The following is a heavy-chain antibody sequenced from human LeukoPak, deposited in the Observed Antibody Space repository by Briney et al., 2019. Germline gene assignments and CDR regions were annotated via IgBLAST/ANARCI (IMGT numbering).Heavy chain of an antibody. Sequence: SETLSLTCTVSGGSISSYYWSWIRQPPGKGLEWIGYIYYSGSTNYNPPLKSRVTISVDTSKNQFSLKLSSVTAADTAVYYCAGGYSGFDYWGQGTLVTVSS. CDR2: IYYSGST. CDR3: AGGYSGFDY. V-gene: IGHV4-59*01. J-gene: IGHJ4*02. CDR1: GGSISSYY. D-gene: IGHD5-12*01.